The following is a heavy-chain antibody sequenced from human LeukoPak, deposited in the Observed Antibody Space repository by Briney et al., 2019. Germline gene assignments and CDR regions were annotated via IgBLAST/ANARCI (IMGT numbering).Heavy chain of an antibody. V-gene: IGHV1-2*02. CDR1: GYTFTGYY. CDR2: INPNSGGI. J-gene: IGHJ4*02. Sequence: ASVKVSCKSSGYTFTGYYIHWVRQAPGQGLEWMGWINPNSGGINYAQKFQGRVAMTRDTSISTAYMELSRLRSDDTAVYYCARDRSFWSGYPFDYWGQGTLVTVSS. CDR3: ARDRSFWSGYPFDY. D-gene: IGHD3-3*01.